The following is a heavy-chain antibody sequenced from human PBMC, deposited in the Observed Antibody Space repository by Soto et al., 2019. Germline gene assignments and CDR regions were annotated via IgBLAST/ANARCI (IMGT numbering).Heavy chain of an antibody. D-gene: IGHD6-19*01. CDR1: GGTFSSYT. Sequence: SVKVSCKASGGTFSSYTISWVRQAPGQGLEWMGRIIPILGIANYAQKFQGRVTITADKSTSTAYMELSSLRSDDTATYYCARILRDTQGWYHHDFWGQGTLVTVSS. CDR3: ARILRDTQGWYHHDF. J-gene: IGHJ4*02. V-gene: IGHV1-69*02. CDR2: IIPILGIA.